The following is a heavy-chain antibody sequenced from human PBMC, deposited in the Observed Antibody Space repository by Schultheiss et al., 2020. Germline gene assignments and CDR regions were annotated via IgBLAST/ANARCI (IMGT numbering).Heavy chain of an antibody. CDR1: GFTFSSYA. J-gene: IGHJ6*03. CDR2: ISGSGGST. Sequence: GGSLRLSCAASGFTFSSYAMSWVRQAPGKGLEWVSAISGSGGSTYYADSVKGRFTISRDNSKNTLYLQMNSLRAEDTAVYYCARDGPLGSRFFGVIKNSYYYYMDVWGKGTTVTVSS. V-gene: IGHV3-23*01. CDR3: ARDGPLGSRFFGVIKNSYYYYMDV. D-gene: IGHD3-3*01.